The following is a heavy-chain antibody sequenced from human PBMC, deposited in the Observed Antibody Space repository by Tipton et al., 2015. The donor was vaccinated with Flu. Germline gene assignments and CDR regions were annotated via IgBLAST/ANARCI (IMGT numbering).Heavy chain of an antibody. J-gene: IGHJ4*02. Sequence: TLSLTCTVSGGSISSGSYYWSWIRQPAGKGLEWIGRIYTSGRTNYNPSLKSRVTISLDTSKNQFSLKLSSVTATDTAVYYCARLFCSRTSCYNDYWGQGTLVTVSS. CDR2: IYTSGRT. V-gene: IGHV4-61*02. D-gene: IGHD2-2*02. CDR1: GGSISSGSYY. CDR3: ARLFCSRTSCYNDY.